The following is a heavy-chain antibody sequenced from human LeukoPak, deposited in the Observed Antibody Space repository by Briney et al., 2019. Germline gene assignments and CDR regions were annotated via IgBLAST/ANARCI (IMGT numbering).Heavy chain of an antibody. CDR2: INSDGSST. V-gene: IGHV3-74*01. CDR3: ARSTASGNFDY. CDR1: GFTSSSYW. J-gene: IGHJ4*02. Sequence: PGGSLRLACAASGFTSSSYWMDWVRHAGGKGLVWVSRINSDGSSTSYADSVKGRFTISRDNAKNTLYLQMNSLRAEDTAVYYCARSTASGNFDYWGQGTLVTVSS. D-gene: IGHD2-21*02.